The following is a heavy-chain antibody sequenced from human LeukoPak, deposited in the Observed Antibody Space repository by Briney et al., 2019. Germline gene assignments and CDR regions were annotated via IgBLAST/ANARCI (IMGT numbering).Heavy chain of an antibody. CDR1: GYTFTSYD. CDR2: MNPNSGNT. Sequence: ASVKVSCKASGYTFTSYDINWVRQATGQGLEWMGWMNPNSGNTGYAQKFQGRVTMTRNTSISTAYMVLSSLRSEDTAVYYCARGRGIVLMVYASFDPWGQGTLVTVSS. CDR3: ARGRGIVLMVYASFDP. J-gene: IGHJ5*02. V-gene: IGHV1-8*01. D-gene: IGHD2-8*01.